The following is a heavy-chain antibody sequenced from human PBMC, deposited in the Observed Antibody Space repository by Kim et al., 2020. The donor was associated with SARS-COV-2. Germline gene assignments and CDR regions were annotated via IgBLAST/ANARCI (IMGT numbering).Heavy chain of an antibody. Sequence: GGSLRLSCAASGFTFGDYAMHWVRQAPGKGLEWVSGISWNSGSIGYADSVKGRFTISRDNAKNSLYLQMNSLRAEDTALYYCAKSPGGAMDYYYYYMDVWGKGTTVTVSS. D-gene: IGHD5-18*01. CDR2: ISWNSGSI. CDR1: GFTFGDYA. J-gene: IGHJ6*03. CDR3: AKSPGGAMDYYYYYMDV. V-gene: IGHV3-9*01.